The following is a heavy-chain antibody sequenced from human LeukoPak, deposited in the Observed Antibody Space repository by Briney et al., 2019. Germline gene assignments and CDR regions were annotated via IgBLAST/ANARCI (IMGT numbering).Heavy chain of an antibody. V-gene: IGHV3-53*01. CDR2: IYSGGST. D-gene: IGHD5-12*01. CDR1: GFTVSSNY. J-gene: IGHJ4*02. Sequence: GGSLRLSCAASGFTVSSNYMSWVRQAPRKGLEWVSVIYSGGSTYYADSVKGRFTISRDNSKNTLYLQMNSLRAEDTAVYYCARVRGYDYYFDYWGQGTLVTVSS. CDR3: ARVRGYDYYFDY.